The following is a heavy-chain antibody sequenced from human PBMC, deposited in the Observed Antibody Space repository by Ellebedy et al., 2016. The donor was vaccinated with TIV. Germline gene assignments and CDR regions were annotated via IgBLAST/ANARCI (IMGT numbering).Heavy chain of an antibody. CDR1: GLTFSSHA. CDR2: ISGSGGNT. D-gene: IGHD5-18*01. Sequence: GESLKISCAASGLTFSSHAMSWVRQAPGKGLEWVSSISGSGGNTYYADSVKGRFNISRDNSKDTLYLQVNSLRAEDTAVYFCAKDRTPGDGYWVFDNWGQGTLVSVSS. J-gene: IGHJ4*02. CDR3: AKDRTPGDGYWVFDN. V-gene: IGHV3-23*01.